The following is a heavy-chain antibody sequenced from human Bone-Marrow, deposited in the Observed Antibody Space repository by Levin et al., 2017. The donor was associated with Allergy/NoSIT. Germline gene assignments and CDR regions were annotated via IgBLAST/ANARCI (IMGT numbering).Heavy chain of an antibody. D-gene: IGHD2-15*01. CDR2: INPYSGDT. J-gene: IGHJ5*02. CDR3: ARACCSINWFAP. Sequence: ASVKVSCKASGYTLSAYYLHWVRQAPGQGLEWMGWINPYSGDTHYTQKFQGKVTFTRDTSINTAYMERRSLRSDDTARYFCARACCSINWFAPWGQGTLVAVSS. CDR1: GYTLSAYY. V-gene: IGHV1-2*02.